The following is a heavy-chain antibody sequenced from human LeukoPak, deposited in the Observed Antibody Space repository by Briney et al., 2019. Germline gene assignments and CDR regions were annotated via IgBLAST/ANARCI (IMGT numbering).Heavy chain of an antibody. V-gene: IGHV1-18*01. D-gene: IGHD2-2*01. CDR2: ISVYNGNT. CDR3: ARGYCSSATCRHFDY. Sequence: ASVTVSCKASGGTFSSYAISWVRQAPGQGLEWMGWISVYNGNTNYAQKLQGRVTMTADTSTTTAYMELRSLRSDDTAVYYCARGYCSSATCRHFDYWGQGALVTVSS. CDR1: GGTFSSYA. J-gene: IGHJ4*02.